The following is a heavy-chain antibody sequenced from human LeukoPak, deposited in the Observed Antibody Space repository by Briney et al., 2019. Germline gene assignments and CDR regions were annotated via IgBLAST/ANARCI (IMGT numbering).Heavy chain of an antibody. V-gene: IGHV5-51*01. J-gene: IGHJ6*03. CDR1: GYSFTCYW. D-gene: IGHD6-19*01. CDR3: ARQSSGWSPYYYYYMDV. Sequence: GESLKISCKGSGYSFTCYWIGWVRQMPGKGLEWMGIIYPGDSDTRYSPSFQGQVTISADKSISTAYLQWSSLEASDTAMYYCARQSSGWSPYYYYYMDVWGKGTTVTISS. CDR2: IYPGDSDT.